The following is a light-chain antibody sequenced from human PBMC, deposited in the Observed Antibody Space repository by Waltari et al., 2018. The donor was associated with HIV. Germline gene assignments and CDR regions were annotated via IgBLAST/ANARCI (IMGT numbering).Light chain of an antibody. CDR3: QQSNTPPYT. CDR2: ASS. CDR1: QTVSIY. V-gene: IGKV1-39*01. J-gene: IGKJ2*01. Sequence: DIQMTQSPSSLSASLGDRVTITCRASQTVSIYVNWYQQKAGKGPNLLIYASSSLQSGVPSRFSGGGSGTNFTLTITTGEPEDFATYYCQQSNTPPYTFGQGTRVDLK.